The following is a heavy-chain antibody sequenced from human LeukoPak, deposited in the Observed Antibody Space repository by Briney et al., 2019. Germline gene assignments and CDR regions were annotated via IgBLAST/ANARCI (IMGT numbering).Heavy chain of an antibody. CDR2: IYWNDDK. Sequence: KESGPTLVKPTQTLTLTCTFSGFSLSTRGVGVGWIRQPPGKALEWLSLIYWNDDKRYSPSLKSRLTITKDTSKNQVVLTMTNMDPVDTATYYCAHETSRGGYPLAWGQGTLVTVSS. CDR1: GFSLSTRGVG. D-gene: IGHD2-15*01. J-gene: IGHJ5*02. V-gene: IGHV2-5*01. CDR3: AHETSRGGYPLA.